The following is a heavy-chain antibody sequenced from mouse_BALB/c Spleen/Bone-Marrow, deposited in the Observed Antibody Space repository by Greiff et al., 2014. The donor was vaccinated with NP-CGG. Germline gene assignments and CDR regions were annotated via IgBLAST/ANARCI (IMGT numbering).Heavy chain of an antibody. CDR1: GYRFNSYW. Sequence: QVQLKESGADLMKPGASMKISCKATGYRFNSYWIEWVKQRPGHGLEWIGEILPGSGSTNFNEKFKGKATFTAYTSSNTAYMQISSLTSEDSAVYYCARLGIRSFDYWGQGTTLTVSS. D-gene: IGHD3-1*01. V-gene: IGHV1-9*01. CDR3: ARLGIRSFDY. CDR2: ILPGSGST. J-gene: IGHJ2*01.